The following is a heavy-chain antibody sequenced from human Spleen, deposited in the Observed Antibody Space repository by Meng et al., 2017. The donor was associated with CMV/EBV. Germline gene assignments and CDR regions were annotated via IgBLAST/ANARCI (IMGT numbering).Heavy chain of an antibody. V-gene: IGHV3-53*01. CDR3: ARGRNKWNYFDGLDV. D-gene: IGHD1-7*01. J-gene: IGHJ6*02. CDR2: FYTGGNT. CDR1: GFTVSPNH. Sequence: GGSLRLSCAASGFTVSPNHMSWVRQAPGKGLECVSTFYTGGNTFYADSVKGRFTISRDNSKNTLYLQMNSLRVEDTAVYYCARGRNKWNYFDGLDVWGQGTTVTVSS.